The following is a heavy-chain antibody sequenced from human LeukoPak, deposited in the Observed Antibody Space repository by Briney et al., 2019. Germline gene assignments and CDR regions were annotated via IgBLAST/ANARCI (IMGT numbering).Heavy chain of an antibody. Sequence: ASVKVSCKASGYTFTSLDISWVRQANGQGLEWLGWMNPKNGNTGYAQKFRGRVTITRDTSESIAYMELRSLRSDDTAVYYCARVVPRYGDYAYYFDYWGQGTLVTVSS. CDR2: MNPKNGNT. J-gene: IGHJ4*02. D-gene: IGHD4-17*01. CDR1: GYTFTSLD. CDR3: ARVVPRYGDYAYYFDY. V-gene: IGHV1-8*03.